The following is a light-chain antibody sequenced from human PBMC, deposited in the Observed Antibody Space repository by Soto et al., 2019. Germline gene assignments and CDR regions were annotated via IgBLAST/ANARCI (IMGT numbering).Light chain of an antibody. V-gene: IGLV2-14*01. CDR1: SSHVDTYNY. CDR2: DVS. J-gene: IGLJ1*01. CDR3: SSYTSTTPFV. Sequence: QSALTQPASVSGSPGQSITISCTGSSSHVDTYNYITWYQQLPGKAPKVIIYDVSNRPSGVSDRFSGSKSGNTASLTISRLLTEDEGDYYCSSYTSTTPFVFGTGTKVTVL.